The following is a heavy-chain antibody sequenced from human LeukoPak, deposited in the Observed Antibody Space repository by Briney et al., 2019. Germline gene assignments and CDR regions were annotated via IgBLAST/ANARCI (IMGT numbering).Heavy chain of an antibody. CDR3: ARGSISGVDTIELDFDY. V-gene: IGHV1-3*01. CDR2: INAGNGNT. D-gene: IGHD5-12*01. CDR1: GYTFTSYA. Sequence: GASVKVSCKASGYTFTSYAMHWVRQAPGQRLEWMGWINAGNGNTKYSQKFQGRVTITRDTSASTAYMELSSLRSEDTAVYYCARGSISGVDTIELDFDYWGQGTPVTVSS. J-gene: IGHJ4*02.